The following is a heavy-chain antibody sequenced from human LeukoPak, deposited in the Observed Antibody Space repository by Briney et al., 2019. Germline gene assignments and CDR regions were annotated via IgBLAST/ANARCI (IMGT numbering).Heavy chain of an antibody. CDR2: ISYDGSNK. V-gene: IGHV3-30-3*01. Sequence: GGSLRLSCAASGFTFSSYAMHWVRQAPGKGLEWVAVISYDGSNKYYADSVKGRFTISRDNSKNTLYLQMNSLRAEDTAVYYCAKDRARYSGSYWGLYFDYWGQGTLVTVSS. D-gene: IGHD1-26*01. CDR1: GFTFSSYA. J-gene: IGHJ4*02. CDR3: AKDRARYSGSYWGLYFDY.